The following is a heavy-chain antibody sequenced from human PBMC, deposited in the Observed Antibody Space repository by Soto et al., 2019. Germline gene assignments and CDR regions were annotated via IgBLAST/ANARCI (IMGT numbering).Heavy chain of an antibody. Sequence: QVQLVQSGAEVKKPGSSVKVSCKASGGTFSSYAISWVRQAPGPGLEWMGGIIPIFGTANYAQKFQGRVTITADESTSTAYMELGSLRSEDTAVYYCARDQDIVDLGYNWFDPWGQGTLVTVSS. J-gene: IGHJ5*02. D-gene: IGHD2-15*01. CDR3: ARDQDIVDLGYNWFDP. CDR2: IIPIFGTA. CDR1: GGTFSSYA. V-gene: IGHV1-69*01.